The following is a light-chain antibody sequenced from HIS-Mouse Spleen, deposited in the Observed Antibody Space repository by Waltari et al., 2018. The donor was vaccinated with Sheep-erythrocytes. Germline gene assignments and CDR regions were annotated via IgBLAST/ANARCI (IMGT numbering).Light chain of an antibody. CDR3: CSYAGSYNHV. Sequence: LTQPRPVSGSPGPSVTISCTGTSSDVGGYNYVSWYQQHPGKAPTLMIYDVSKRPSGVPDRFSGSKSGNTASLTISGLQAEDEADYYCCSYAGSYNHVFATGTKVTVL. CDR2: DVS. J-gene: IGLJ1*01. V-gene: IGLV2-11*02. CDR1: SSDVGGYNY.